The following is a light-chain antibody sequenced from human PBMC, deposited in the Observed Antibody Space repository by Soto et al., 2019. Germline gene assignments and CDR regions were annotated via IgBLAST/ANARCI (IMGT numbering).Light chain of an antibody. CDR2: GAS. Sequence: EIFMTQSPATLSVFPWERATLSCRASQSVGSGLSWYQQKPDQAPRLLIYGASTRATGIPARFSGSGSGTEFTLTISSLQSEDYAVYYCQQYNNWPPYTFGQGTRLEIK. CDR3: QQYNNWPPYT. V-gene: IGKV3-15*01. CDR1: QSVGSG. J-gene: IGKJ5*01.